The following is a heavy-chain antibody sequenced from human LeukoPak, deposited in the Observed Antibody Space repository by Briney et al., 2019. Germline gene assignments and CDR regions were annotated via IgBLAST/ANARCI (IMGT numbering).Heavy chain of an antibody. D-gene: IGHD2-15*01. CDR1: GFTFDDYG. J-gene: IGHJ6*03. CDR2: INWNGGST. V-gene: IGHV3-20*01. Sequence: GGSLRLSCAASGFTFDDYGMSWVRQAPGKGLEWVSGINWNGGSTGYAGSVKGRFTISRDNAKNSLYLQMNSLRAEDTALYHCARVSCSGGSCYYYYYMDVWGKGTTVTVSS. CDR3: ARVSCSGGSCYYYYYMDV.